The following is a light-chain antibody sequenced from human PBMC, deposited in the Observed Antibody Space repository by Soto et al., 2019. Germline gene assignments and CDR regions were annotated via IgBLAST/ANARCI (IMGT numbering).Light chain of an antibody. V-gene: IGLV2-14*01. CDR3: SSYSSTRTRV. CDR1: SSDVGGYNS. CDR2: DVS. J-gene: IGLJ3*02. Sequence: QSVLTQPASVYGSPGQSIPISCTGTSSDVGGYNSVSWYQQYPGTAPKLMIYDVSYRPSGISTRFSSSKSGDTASLTISGLQAYDEADYFCSSYSSTRTRVYGGGTKLTVL.